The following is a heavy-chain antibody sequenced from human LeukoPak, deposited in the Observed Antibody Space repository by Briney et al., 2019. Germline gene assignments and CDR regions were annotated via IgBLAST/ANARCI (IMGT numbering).Heavy chain of an antibody. Sequence: GGSLRLSCEASGFSFSGYAMSWVRQAPGKGLDWVSGVSDSGVNTYYADSVKGRFTISRDNSKNTVSLQMNSLRAEDTALYFCARDRARGPSSGWSGYWGQGTLVTVSS. D-gene: IGHD6-19*01. J-gene: IGHJ4*02. CDR1: GFSFSGYA. CDR3: ARDRARGPSSGWSGY. CDR2: VSDSGVNT. V-gene: IGHV3-23*01.